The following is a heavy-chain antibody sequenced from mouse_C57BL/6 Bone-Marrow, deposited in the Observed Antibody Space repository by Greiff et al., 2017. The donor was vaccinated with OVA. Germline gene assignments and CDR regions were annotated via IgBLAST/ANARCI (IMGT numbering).Heavy chain of an antibody. CDR1: GFNIKDDY. CDR2: IDPENGDT. D-gene: IGHD2-3*01. CDR3: RTGGYYCFDY. J-gene: IGHJ2*01. V-gene: IGHV14-4*01. Sequence: VQLQQSGAELVRPGASVKLSCTASGFNIKDDYMHWVKQRPEQGLEWIGWIDPENGDTEYASKFQGKATITADTSSNTAYLQLSSLTSEDTAVYYCRTGGYYCFDYWGQGTTLTVSS.